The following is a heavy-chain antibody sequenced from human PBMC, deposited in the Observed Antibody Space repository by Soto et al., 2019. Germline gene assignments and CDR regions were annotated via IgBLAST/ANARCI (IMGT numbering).Heavy chain of an antibody. CDR3: ARCRFYDILTGYYPFDY. D-gene: IGHD3-9*01. CDR1: GFTFSSYG. V-gene: IGHV3-33*01. J-gene: IGHJ4*02. Sequence: GGSLRLSCAASGFTFSSYGMHWVRQAPGKGLEWVAVIWYDGSNKYYADSVKGRFTISRDNSKNTLYLQMNSLRAEDTAVYYCARCRFYDILTGYYPFDYWGQGTLVTVSS. CDR2: IWYDGSNK.